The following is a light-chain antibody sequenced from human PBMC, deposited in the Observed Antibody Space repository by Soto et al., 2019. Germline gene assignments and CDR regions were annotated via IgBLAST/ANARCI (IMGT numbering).Light chain of an antibody. CDR2: EVT. CDR1: SSDVGGYNY. Sequence: QSALTQPASVSGSPGQSISISCTGTSSDVGGYNYVSWYQQHPGKAPKLIIYEVTNRPPGVSNRSSGSKSGNTASLTISGLQAEDEADYYCISYRSGSTLVFGGGTKLTVL. CDR3: ISYRSGSTLV. J-gene: IGLJ3*02. V-gene: IGLV2-14*01.